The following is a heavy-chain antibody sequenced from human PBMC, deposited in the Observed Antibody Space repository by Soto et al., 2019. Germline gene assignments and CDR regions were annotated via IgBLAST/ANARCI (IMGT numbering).Heavy chain of an antibody. D-gene: IGHD3-16*01. CDR2: IYWDDDK. CDR1: GFSLSTSGVG. V-gene: IGHV2-5*02. Sequence: QITLKESGPTLVKPTQTLTLTCTFSGFSLSTSGVGVGWIRQPPGKALEWLALIYWDDDKLYSPSLKSRLPITKDTPKNQVVLTMTNMYPVDTATDYVSHSLLASPHVYYLGQGTLVTVSS. J-gene: IGHJ4*02. CDR3: SHSLLASPHVYY.